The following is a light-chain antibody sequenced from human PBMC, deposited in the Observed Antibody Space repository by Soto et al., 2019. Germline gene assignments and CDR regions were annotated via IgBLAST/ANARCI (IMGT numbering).Light chain of an antibody. J-gene: IGKJ2*01. Sequence: EIVMTQSPATLSVSPGERATLSCRASQSVNSSLAWYQRKPGQAPRLLIYDASTRATGVPARFSGSGSGTDFTLTISSLQSEDFAVYYCQHYNYWPYTFVQGTKVDIK. CDR1: QSVNSS. V-gene: IGKV3-15*01. CDR3: QHYNYWPYT. CDR2: DAS.